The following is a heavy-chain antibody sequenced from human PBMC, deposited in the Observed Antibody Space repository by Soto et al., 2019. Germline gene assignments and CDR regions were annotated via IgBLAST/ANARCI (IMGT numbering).Heavy chain of an antibody. CDR3: AREVAWRYDY. CDR2: ISGSGTTI. V-gene: IGHV3-48*03. Sequence: EVQLVESGGGLVQPGGSLRLSCAASAFTFSSSEMNWVRQAPGRGLEWVSYISGSGTTIYYAASVKGRFTISRDNAKNSLYLQMLSLRAEDTAVYYCAREVAWRYDYWGQGTLVTVSS. D-gene: IGHD1-1*01. CDR1: AFTFSSSE. J-gene: IGHJ4*02.